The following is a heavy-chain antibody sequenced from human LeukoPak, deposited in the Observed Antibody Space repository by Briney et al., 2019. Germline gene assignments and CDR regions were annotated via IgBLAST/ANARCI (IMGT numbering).Heavy chain of an antibody. J-gene: IGHJ4*02. CDR2: ITPKSGDT. V-gene: IGHV1-2*02. CDR1: GYTFSDFY. CDR3: ARVRLADERAWAY. D-gene: IGHD3-3*02. Sequence: GASVMVSCKASGYTFSDFYIHWVRQAPGQGLEYVGWITPKSGDTYSPQRFQGRVTMTRDASISTAYMELSSLRSDDTAVYFCARVRLADERAWAYWGQGTLVTVSS.